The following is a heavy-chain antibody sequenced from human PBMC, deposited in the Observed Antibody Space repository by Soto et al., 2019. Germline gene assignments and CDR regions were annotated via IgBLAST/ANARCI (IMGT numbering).Heavy chain of an antibody. D-gene: IGHD4-17*01. CDR1: GFTFSSYA. Sequence: GGSLRLSCAASGFTFSSYAMSWVRQAPGKGLEWVSAISGSGGSTYYADSVKGRFTISRDNSKNTLYLQMNSLRAEDTAVYYCAKALLGRTTVTTASDFDYYYYGMDVWGQGTTVTVSS. CDR2: ISGSGGST. J-gene: IGHJ6*02. CDR3: AKALLGRTTVTTASDFDYYYYGMDV. V-gene: IGHV3-23*01.